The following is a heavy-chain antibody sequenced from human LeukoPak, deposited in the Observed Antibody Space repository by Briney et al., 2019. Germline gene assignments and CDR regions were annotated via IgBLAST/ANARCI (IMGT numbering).Heavy chain of an antibody. D-gene: IGHD1-1*01. CDR1: GFTFSSFW. V-gene: IGHV3-7*04. CDR2: INFDASAS. J-gene: IGHJ4*02. CDR3: TRVTTNGYFEY. Sequence: PGGSLRLSCAASGFTFSSFWMGWVRQAPGKGLEWVASINFDASASHHVDSVNGRFTISRDNAKNSLYLQMSYLRAEDTAVYFCTRVTTNGYFEYWGREPWSPSPQ.